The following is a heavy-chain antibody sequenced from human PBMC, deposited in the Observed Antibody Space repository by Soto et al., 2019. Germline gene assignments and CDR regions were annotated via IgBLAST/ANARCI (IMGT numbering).Heavy chain of an antibody. CDR1: GGSISSSSYY. D-gene: IGHD3-10*01. CDR2: IYYSGST. J-gene: IGHJ5*02. CDR3: ARKGDRPYYYGSGSYRWFDP. V-gene: IGHV4-39*01. Sequence: SETLSLTCTVSGGSISSSSYYWGWIRQPPGKGLEWIGSIYYSGSTYYNPSLKSRVTISVDTSKNQFSLKLSSVTAADTAVYYCARKGDRPYYYGSGSYRWFDPWGQGTLVTAPQ.